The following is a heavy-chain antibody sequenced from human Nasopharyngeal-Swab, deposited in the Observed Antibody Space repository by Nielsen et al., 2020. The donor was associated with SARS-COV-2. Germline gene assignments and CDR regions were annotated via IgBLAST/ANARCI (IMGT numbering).Heavy chain of an antibody. CDR2: INPNSGNT. Sequence: SVKVSCKASGYTFTGYYMHWVRQAPGQGLEWMGRINPNSGNTNYAQKLQGRVTMTTDTSTSTAYMELRSLRSDDTAVYYCARGLGSGYDYYYYYMDVWGKGTTVTVSS. CDR3: ARGLGSGYDYYYYYMDV. D-gene: IGHD5-12*01. CDR1: GYTFTGYY. J-gene: IGHJ6*03. V-gene: IGHV1-2*06.